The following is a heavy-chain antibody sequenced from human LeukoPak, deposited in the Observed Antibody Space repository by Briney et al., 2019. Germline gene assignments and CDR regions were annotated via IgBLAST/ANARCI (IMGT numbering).Heavy chain of an antibody. CDR3: ARRGYDFWSGYPVDY. Sequence: SETLSLTCAVYGGSFSGYYWSWIRQPPGKGLEWIGEVNHSGSTNYNPSLKSRVTISVDTSKNQFSLKLSSVTAADTAVYYCARRGYDFWSGYPVDYWGQGTLVTVSS. D-gene: IGHD3-3*01. CDR2: VNHSGST. V-gene: IGHV4-34*01. CDR1: GGSFSGYY. J-gene: IGHJ4*02.